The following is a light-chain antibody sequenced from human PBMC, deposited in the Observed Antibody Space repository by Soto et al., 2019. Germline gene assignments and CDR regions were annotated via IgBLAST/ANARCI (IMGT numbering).Light chain of an antibody. CDR2: EAS. J-gene: IGKJ2*01. CDR3: QQYNNWPQYT. V-gene: IGKV3-15*01. CDR1: QSVSNK. Sequence: EVVMTQSPATLSVSPGERVALSCRTSQSVSNKLAWYHQKPGQPPSLLIYEASTRATGIPARFSGSGSGTEFILSISSLQSADFGVYFCQQYNNWPQYTFGQGTNLEI.